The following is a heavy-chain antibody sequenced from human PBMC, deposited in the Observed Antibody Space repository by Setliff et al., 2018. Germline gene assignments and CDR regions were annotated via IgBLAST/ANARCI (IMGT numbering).Heavy chain of an antibody. V-gene: IGHV3-20*04. J-gene: IGHJ4*02. CDR1: GFTFDVSG. CDR3: ARAVGGYGDLYYFDC. Sequence: GGSLRLSCGTSGFTFDVSGMSWVRQAPGKGLEWVSSINWSGGSRAYADSVKGRFTISRDNAKNSMYLEMNNLRAEDTAFYYCARAVGGYGDLYYFDCWGQGTLVTVSS. D-gene: IGHD4-17*01. CDR2: INWSGGSR.